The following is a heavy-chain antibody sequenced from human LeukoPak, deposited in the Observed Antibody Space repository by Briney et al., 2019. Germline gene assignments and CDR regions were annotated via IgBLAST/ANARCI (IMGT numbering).Heavy chain of an antibody. CDR1: GGSVSSDIYH. D-gene: IGHD2-21*01. V-gene: IGHV4-61*03. J-gene: IGHJ4*02. CDR3: ATYYVGVGGPGH. CDR2: HNGNA. Sequence: SETLSLTCIVSGGSVSSDIYHWSWIRQAPGQGLEWIGHNGNANYNPSLPSRVTISIDTSKNHFTLSLHRITAADTAVYYCATYYVGVGGPGHWGPGTLVTVSS.